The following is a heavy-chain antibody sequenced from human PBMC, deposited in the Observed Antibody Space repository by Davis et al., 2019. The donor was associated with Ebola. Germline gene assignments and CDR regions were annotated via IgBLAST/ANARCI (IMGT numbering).Heavy chain of an antibody. D-gene: IGHD2-2*01. CDR2: IKSKTDSGTT. CDR1: GFTFSTAW. Sequence: GESLKISCAASGFTFSTAWMSWVRQAPGKGLEWVGRIKSKTDSGTTDYAAPVKGRFTISRGDSENTLYLQMNSLKTEDTAIYYCTTSGIVVVPAASAGLDVWGKGTTVTVSS. J-gene: IGHJ6*04. CDR3: TTSGIVVVPAASAGLDV. V-gene: IGHV3-15*01.